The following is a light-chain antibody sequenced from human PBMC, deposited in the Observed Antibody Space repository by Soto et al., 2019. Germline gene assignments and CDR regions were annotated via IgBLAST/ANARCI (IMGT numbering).Light chain of an antibody. J-gene: IGLJ2*01. Sequence: QSALTQPPSASGSPGHSVTISCTGTSSDVGGYNYVSWYQQHPGKAPKLMIYEVSKRPSGVPDRFSGSNSGNTAYLTVSGLQAEDEADYYCSSYAGSNNVVFAGGTKLTVL. CDR2: EVS. V-gene: IGLV2-8*01. CDR3: SSYAGSNNVV. CDR1: SSDVGGYNY.